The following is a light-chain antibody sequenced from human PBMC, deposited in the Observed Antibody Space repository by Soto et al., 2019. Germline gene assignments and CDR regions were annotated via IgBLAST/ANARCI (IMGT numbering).Light chain of an antibody. CDR3: QQFNNWPHT. V-gene: IGKV3-15*01. CDR2: VAS. Sequence: EIVLTQSPATLSVSPGKRATLSCRASQSVNQKLGWYQQKPGQAPRLLIYVASYRATGIPARFSGSGSGTEYTLTISNLQAEDFAVYYCQQFNNWPHTFGQGTRLEIK. CDR1: QSVNQK. J-gene: IGKJ2*01.